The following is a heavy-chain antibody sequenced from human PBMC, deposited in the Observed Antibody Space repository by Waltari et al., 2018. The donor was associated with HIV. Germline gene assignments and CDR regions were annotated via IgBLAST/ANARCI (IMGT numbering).Heavy chain of an antibody. J-gene: IGHJ4*02. CDR2: SSTYNANP. V-gene: IGHV1-18*01. CDR1: GYTFLSYG. D-gene: IGHD1-26*01. CDR3: ARDGLRYSGTFYSDY. Sequence: QVHLVQSGAEMKKPGASVKVSCKASGYTFLSYGISWVRQAPGHGLEWIGWSSTYNANPNYAQSLQGRVTMTTDTSTTTAYMELRSLTSDDTAVYYCARDGLRYSGTFYSDYWGQGTLGTVSS.